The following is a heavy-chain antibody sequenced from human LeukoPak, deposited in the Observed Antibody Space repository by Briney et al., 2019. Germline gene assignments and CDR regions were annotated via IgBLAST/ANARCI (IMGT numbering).Heavy chain of an antibody. D-gene: IGHD3-9*01. V-gene: IGHV7-4-1*02. J-gene: IGHJ6*03. CDR1: GYTFTSYA. Sequence: ASVKVSCKASGYTFTSYAMNWVRQAPGQGLEWMGWINTNTGNPTYAQGFTGRFVFSLDTSVSTAYLQISSLKAEDTAVYYCARAAPDYDILTGYYYYMDVWGKGTTVTVSS. CDR3: ARAAPDYDILTGYYYYMDV. CDR2: INTNTGNP.